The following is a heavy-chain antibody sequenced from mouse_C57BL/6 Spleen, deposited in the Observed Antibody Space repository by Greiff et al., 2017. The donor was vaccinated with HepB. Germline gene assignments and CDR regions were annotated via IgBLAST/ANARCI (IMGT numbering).Heavy chain of an antibody. CDR1: GYAFSSSW. V-gene: IGHV1-82*01. Sequence: QVQLKESGPELVKPGASVKISCKASGYAFSSSWMNWVKQRPGKGLEWIGRIYPGDGDTNYNGKFKGKATLTADKSSSTAYMQLSSLTSEDSAVYFCAREPLYYYGSTAWFAYWGQGTLVTVSA. J-gene: IGHJ3*01. CDR3: AREPLYYYGSTAWFAY. D-gene: IGHD1-1*01. CDR2: IYPGDGDT.